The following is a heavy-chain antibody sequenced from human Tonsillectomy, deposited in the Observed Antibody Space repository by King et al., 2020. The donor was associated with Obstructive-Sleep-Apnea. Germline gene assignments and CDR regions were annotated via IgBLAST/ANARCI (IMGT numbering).Heavy chain of an antibody. D-gene: IGHD3-10*01. CDR3: TRDAGVPFDH. J-gene: IGHJ4*02. CDR2: TYFRSKWYN. CDR1: GDSVSSNTAA. V-gene: IGHV6-1*01. Sequence: VQLQQSGPGLVKPSQTLSLTCGISGDSVSSNTAAWNWIRQSPSRGFEWLGRTYFRSKWYNDYAVALKSRITINPDTSKNQFSLHLNSVTPEDTAVYYCTRDAGVPFDHWGQGSLVTVPS.